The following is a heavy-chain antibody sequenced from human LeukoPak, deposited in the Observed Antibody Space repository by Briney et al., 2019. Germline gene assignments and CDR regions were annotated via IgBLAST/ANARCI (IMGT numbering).Heavy chain of an antibody. CDR3: ARGYGYGSYIDY. V-gene: IGHV1-2*02. D-gene: IGHD5-18*01. CDR1: GYTFIGYY. J-gene: IGHJ4*02. Sequence: ASVKVSCKASGYTFIGYYMHWVRQAPGQGLEWMGWINPNSGGTNYAQKFQGRVTMTRDTSISTAYMELSRLTSGDTAVYYCARGYGYGSYIDYWGQGTLVTVSS. CDR2: INPNSGGT.